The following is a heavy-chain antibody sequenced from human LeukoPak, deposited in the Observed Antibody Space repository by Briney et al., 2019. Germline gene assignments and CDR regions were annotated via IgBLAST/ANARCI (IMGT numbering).Heavy chain of an antibody. Sequence: PGGSLRLSCSASGFLFSSFAMHWVRQTPGKGLEWVAVISYDGRDKVYLDSVKGRFTISRDNSNNTVLLQMNSLREEDSGLYYCARDPRPYGDYGRFDNWGQGTLITVSS. CDR3: ARDPRPYGDYGRFDN. CDR2: ISYDGRDK. J-gene: IGHJ4*02. D-gene: IGHD4-17*01. V-gene: IGHV3-30*04. CDR1: GFLFSSFA.